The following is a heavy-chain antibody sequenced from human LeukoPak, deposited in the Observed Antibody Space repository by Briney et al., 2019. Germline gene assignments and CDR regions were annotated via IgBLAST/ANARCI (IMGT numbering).Heavy chain of an antibody. CDR2: IYHSGST. CDR3: ARPSTQRTAAASFDY. V-gene: IGHV4-39*01. D-gene: IGHD6-25*01. J-gene: IGHJ4*01. CDR1: GGSISSGSYY. Sequence: SETLSLTCTVSGGSISSGSYYWAWIRQPPGKGLEWVASIYHSGSTVYNPSLKSPVTISVDTSENQFSLTLHAVTAADTAVYYCARPSTQRTAAASFDYWGQGTQVSVSS.